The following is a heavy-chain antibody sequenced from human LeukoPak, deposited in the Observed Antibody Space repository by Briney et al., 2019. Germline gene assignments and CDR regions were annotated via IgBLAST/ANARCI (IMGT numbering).Heavy chain of an antibody. CDR3: ARARRSVAAAGTFFDY. Sequence: YYADSMKGRFTISRDNAKNPLYLQMNSLRAEDTAVYYCARARRSVAAAGTFFDYWGQGTLVTVSS. D-gene: IGHD6-13*01. J-gene: IGHJ4*02. V-gene: IGHV3-21*01.